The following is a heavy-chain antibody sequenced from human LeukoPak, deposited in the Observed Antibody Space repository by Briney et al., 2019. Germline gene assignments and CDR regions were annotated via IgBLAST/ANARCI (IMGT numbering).Heavy chain of an antibody. J-gene: IGHJ5*02. CDR2: IYHSGST. CDR3: ARFTPQGYGWGGYNRFDP. D-gene: IGHD3-16*01. CDR1: GYSISSGYY. V-gene: IGHV4-38-2*02. Sequence: SETLSLTCTVSGYSISSGYYWDWIRQPPGKGLEWIGSIYHSGSTYYNPSLKSRVTISLDTSKNQFSLNLTSVTAADTAVYYCARFTPQGYGWGGYNRFDPWGQGTLVTVSS.